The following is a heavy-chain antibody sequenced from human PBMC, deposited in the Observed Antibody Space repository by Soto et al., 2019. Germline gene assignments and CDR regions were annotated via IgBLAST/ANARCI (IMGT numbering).Heavy chain of an antibody. D-gene: IGHD6-19*01. Sequence: PGESLKISCKGSGYSFTSYWIGWVRQMPGKGLEWMGIIYPGDSDTRYSPSFQGQVTISADKSISTAYLQWSSLKASDTAMYYCATARWDDSSDFGWFDPWGQGTLVTVSS. V-gene: IGHV5-51*01. J-gene: IGHJ5*02. CDR2: IYPGDSDT. CDR3: ATARWDDSSDFGWFDP. CDR1: GYSFTSYW.